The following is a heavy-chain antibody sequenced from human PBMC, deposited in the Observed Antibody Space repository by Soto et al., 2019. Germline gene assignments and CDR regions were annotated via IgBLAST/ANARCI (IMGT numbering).Heavy chain of an antibody. J-gene: IGHJ5*02. CDR2: IIPIFGTA. CDR1: GGTFSSYA. CDR3: ASSSGSNHSGFEP. D-gene: IGHD1-26*01. Sequence: ASVKVSCKASGGTFSSYAISWVRQAPGQGLEWMGGIIPIFGTANHAQKFQGRVTITADESTSTAYMELSSLRSEDTAVYYCASSSGSNHSGFEPWGQGTLVIVSS. V-gene: IGHV1-69*13.